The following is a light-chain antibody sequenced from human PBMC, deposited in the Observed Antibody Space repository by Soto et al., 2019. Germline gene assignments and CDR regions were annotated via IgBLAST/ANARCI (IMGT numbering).Light chain of an antibody. CDR2: LAS. Sequence: EIVLTQSPATLSLSPGERATLSCRTSQSVSILLAWYQQKPGQAPRLLIYLASNRAAGVPARFSGSGSGTDFTITISDVEPEDFAVYYCHQRQSWPRTFGQGTKVDIK. CDR1: QSVSIL. V-gene: IGKV3-11*01. CDR3: HQRQSWPRT. J-gene: IGKJ1*01.